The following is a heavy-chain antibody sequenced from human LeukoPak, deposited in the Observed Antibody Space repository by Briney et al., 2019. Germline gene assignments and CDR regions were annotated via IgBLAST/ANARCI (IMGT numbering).Heavy chain of an antibody. V-gene: IGHV4-59*01. D-gene: IGHD6-13*01. CDR2: IYYSGST. J-gene: IGHJ4*02. CDR1: GGSISSYY. Sequence: SETLSLTCTVSGGSISSYYWSWIRQPPGKGLEWIGYIYYSGSTNYNPSLKSRVTISVDTSKNQFSLKLSSVTAADTAVYYCARGGLFLSAVGNFDYWGQGTLVTVSS. CDR3: ARGGLFLSAVGNFDY.